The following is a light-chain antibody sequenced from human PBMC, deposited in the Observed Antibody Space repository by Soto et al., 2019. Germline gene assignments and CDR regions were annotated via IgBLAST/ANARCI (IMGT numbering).Light chain of an antibody. CDR1: QSVSSY. J-gene: IGKJ1*01. V-gene: IGKV3-11*01. Sequence: EIVLTQSPGTLSLSPGERATLSCRASQSVSSYLAWYQQKPGQAPRLLIYDASNRATDIPARFSGSGSGTDFTLTITSLQSEDFGVYHCQQYHNWWTFGQGTKVDIK. CDR2: DAS. CDR3: QQYHNWWT.